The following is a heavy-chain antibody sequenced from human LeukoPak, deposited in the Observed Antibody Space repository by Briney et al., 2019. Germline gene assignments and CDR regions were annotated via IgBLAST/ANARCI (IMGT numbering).Heavy chain of an antibody. CDR3: ARTRGLGYSNGWPTFDI. CDR2: VNSDESDR. V-gene: IGHV3-74*01. CDR1: GFTFSSHW. Sequence: PGGSLRLSCAVSGFTFSSHWMHWVRQAPGKGLVWVSRVNSDESDRFYADSVRGRFTISRDNAKNTLYLQMNSLRTEDTAVYYCARTRGLGYSNGWPTFDIWGQGTMVTVSS. J-gene: IGHJ3*02. D-gene: IGHD5-18*01.